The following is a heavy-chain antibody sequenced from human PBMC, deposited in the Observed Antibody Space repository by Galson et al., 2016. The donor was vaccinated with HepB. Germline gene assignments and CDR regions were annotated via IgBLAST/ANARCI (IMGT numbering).Heavy chain of an antibody. D-gene: IGHD2-15*01. J-gene: IGHJ4*02. CDR2: INWNSGSI. V-gene: IGHV3-9*01. CDR3: AKDRDRSIVVVAAAFDY. CDR1: GFIFDDYV. Sequence: SLRLSCAASGFIFDDYVMHWVRQAPGKGLEWVSGINWNSGSIGYADSVKGRFTISRDNAKNSLYLEVNSLRPEDTAIYYCAKDRDRSIVVVAAAFDYWGQGSLVTVSS.